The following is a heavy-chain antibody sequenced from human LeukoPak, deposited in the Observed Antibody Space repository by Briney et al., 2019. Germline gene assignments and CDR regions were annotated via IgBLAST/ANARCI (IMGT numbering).Heavy chain of an antibody. CDR2: INPSGDST. CDR1: GYTFTSYA. J-gene: IGHJ4*02. Sequence: GASVKVSCKASGYTFTSYAMNWVRQAPGQGLEWMGIINPSGDSTSYAQKFQGRVTMTRDTSTSTVYMELSSLRSEDTAVYYCARDRPFTYYYDSSGYGLDVWGQGTLVTVSS. V-gene: IGHV1-46*01. D-gene: IGHD3-22*01. CDR3: ARDRPFTYYYDSSGYGLDV.